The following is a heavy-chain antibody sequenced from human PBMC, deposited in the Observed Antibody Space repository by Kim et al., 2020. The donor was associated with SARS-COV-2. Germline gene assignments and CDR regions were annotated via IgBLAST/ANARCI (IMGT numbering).Heavy chain of an antibody. CDR3: ARGIGDTAMAQDPFDY. V-gene: IGHV4-34*01. CDR2: INHSGST. J-gene: IGHJ4*02. D-gene: IGHD5-18*01. CDR1: GGSFSGYY. Sequence: SETLSLTCAVYGGSFSGYYWSWIRQPPGKGLEWIGEINHSGSTNYNPSLKSRVTISVDTSKNQFSLKLSSVTAADTAVYYCARGIGDTAMAQDPFDYWGQGTLVTVSS.